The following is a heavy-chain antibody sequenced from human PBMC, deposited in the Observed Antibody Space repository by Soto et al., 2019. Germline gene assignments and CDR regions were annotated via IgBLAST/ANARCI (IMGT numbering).Heavy chain of an antibody. CDR2: IGAYNGNT. Sequence: ASVKVSCKASGYTFTSYGISWVRQAPGQGLEWMGWIGAYNGNTNYAQKLQGRVTMTTDTSTNTAYMELRSLRSDDTAVYYCARVKGITIFGVVIAHNWFDPWGQGTLVTVSS. CDR3: ARVKGITIFGVVIAHNWFDP. V-gene: IGHV1-18*04. CDR1: GYTFTSYG. J-gene: IGHJ5*02. D-gene: IGHD3-3*01.